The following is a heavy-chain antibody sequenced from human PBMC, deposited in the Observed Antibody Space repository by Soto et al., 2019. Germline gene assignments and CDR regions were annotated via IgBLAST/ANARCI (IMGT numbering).Heavy chain of an antibody. CDR1: GYNFITKA. V-gene: IGHV1-3*01. Sequence: ASVKVSCKTSGYNFITKAVHWVRQAPGQSLEWMGLVNPDSGNTKYSQKLQGRVTITRDTSANTAYMELSSLRSEDMAVYYRARDPGDGHYFDYWGQGALVTVS. D-gene: IGHD2-21*01. J-gene: IGHJ4*02. CDR3: ARDPGDGHYFDY. CDR2: VNPDSGNT.